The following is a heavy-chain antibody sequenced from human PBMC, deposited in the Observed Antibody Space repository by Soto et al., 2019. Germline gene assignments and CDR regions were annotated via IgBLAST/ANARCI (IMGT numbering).Heavy chain of an antibody. Sequence: GXSLRLSCAASGFTFSNYARSWVRRAPGKGLEWVSAISGSGGSTYYADSVKGRFTISRDNSKNTLYLQMNSLRAEDTAVYYCAKLAARRGCDDWGQGTLVTVSS. J-gene: IGHJ4*02. CDR1: GFTFSNYA. CDR2: ISGSGGST. D-gene: IGHD6-6*01. CDR3: AKLAARRGCDD. V-gene: IGHV3-23*01.